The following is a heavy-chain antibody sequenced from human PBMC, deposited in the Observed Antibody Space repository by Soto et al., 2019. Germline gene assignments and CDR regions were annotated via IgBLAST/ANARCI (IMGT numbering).Heavy chain of an antibody. CDR3: AATYYDSSGYLYYYYYGMDV. CDR1: GFTFTSSA. V-gene: IGHV1-58*02. Sequence: QMQLVQSGPEVKKPGTSVKVSCKASGFTFTSSAMQWVRQARGQRLEWIGWIVVGSGNTNYAQKFQERVTITRDMSTRTAYMELSSLRSEDTAVYYCAATYYDSSGYLYYYYYGMDVWGQGTTVTVSS. CDR2: IVVGSGNT. D-gene: IGHD3-22*01. J-gene: IGHJ6*02.